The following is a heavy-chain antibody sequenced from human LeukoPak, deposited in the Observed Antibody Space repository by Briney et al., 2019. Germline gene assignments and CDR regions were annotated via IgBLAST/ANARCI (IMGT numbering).Heavy chain of an antibody. D-gene: IGHD2-2*01. V-gene: IGHV4-31*03. CDR1: GGSISSGGYY. J-gene: IGHJ4*02. Sequence: PSQTLSLTCTVSGGSISSGGYYWSWIRQHPGKGLEWIGYIYYSGSTYYNPSLKSRVTISVDTSKDQFSLKLSSVTAADTAVYYCARMIVVVPGAMREAAGGFGYWGQGTLVTVSS. CDR2: IYYSGST. CDR3: ARMIVVVPGAMREAAGGFGY.